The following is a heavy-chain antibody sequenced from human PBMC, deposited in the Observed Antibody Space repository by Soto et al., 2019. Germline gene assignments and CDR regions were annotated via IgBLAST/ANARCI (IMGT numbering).Heavy chain of an antibody. D-gene: IGHD2-8*01. J-gene: IGHJ4*02. CDR3: SKDRRGGRAVLDS. V-gene: IGHV3-30*18. Sequence: GGSLRLSCAASGFSFSNYGMHWVRQAPGKGLEWVAVISYDGSSKYHADSVKGRFTISRDNSKNTLHLQMNSLRAEDTAVYYCSKDRRGGRAVLDSWGQGTQGTVS. CDR2: ISYDGSSK. CDR1: GFSFSNYG.